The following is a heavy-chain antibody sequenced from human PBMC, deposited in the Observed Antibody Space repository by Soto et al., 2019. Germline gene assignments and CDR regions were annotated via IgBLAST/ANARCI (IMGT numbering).Heavy chain of an antibody. J-gene: IGHJ4*02. Sequence: EVQLVESGGGLVQPGGSLRLSCAASGFTFSSYWMSWVRQAPGKGLEWVANIKQDGSEKYYVDSVKGRFTISRDNAKNSLSGQMNSLRAEDTAVYYCVRERVSWVSCSGNICLDCWGQGVLVTVSS. CDR2: IKQDGSEK. D-gene: IGHD2-15*01. CDR3: VRERVSWVSCSGNICLDC. CDR1: GFTFSSYW. V-gene: IGHV3-7*03.